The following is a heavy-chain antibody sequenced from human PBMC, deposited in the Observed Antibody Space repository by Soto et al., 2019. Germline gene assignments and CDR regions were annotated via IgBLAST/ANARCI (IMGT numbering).Heavy chain of an antibody. CDR2: IYFRGTT. D-gene: IGHD3-22*01. Sequence: SETLSLTCTVSGGSINNNFWGWIRQPPGKGLEWIGYIYFRGTTNYNPSLKSRVTMSADTSKNQFSLKLNSVTAADTAVYYCARMNYYDTSGYPFDYWGQGMMVTVSS. CDR3: ARMNYYDTSGYPFDY. J-gene: IGHJ4*02. CDR1: GGSINNNF. V-gene: IGHV4-59*01.